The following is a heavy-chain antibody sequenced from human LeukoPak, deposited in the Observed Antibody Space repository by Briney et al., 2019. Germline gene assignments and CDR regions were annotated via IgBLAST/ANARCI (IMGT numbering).Heavy chain of an antibody. CDR1: GFTFTSSA. CDR3: AADRCSGGSCYEAYHYYGMDV. D-gene: IGHD2-15*01. J-gene: IGHJ6*02. V-gene: IGHV1-58*02. Sequence: ASVKVSCKASGFTFTSSAMQWVRQARGQRLEWIGWIVVGSGNTNYAQKFQERVTITRDMSTSTAYMELSSLTSEDTAVYYCAADRCSGGSCYEAYHYYGMDVWGQGTTVTVSS. CDR2: IVVGSGNT.